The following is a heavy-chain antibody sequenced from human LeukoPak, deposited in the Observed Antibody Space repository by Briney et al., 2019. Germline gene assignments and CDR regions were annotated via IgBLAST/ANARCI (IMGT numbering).Heavy chain of an antibody. D-gene: IGHD3-22*01. CDR3: ARDLASSGYYWD. CDR1: RYTFTSYY. V-gene: IGHV1-46*01. CDR2: INPSGGST. J-gene: IGHJ4*02. Sequence: ASVTVSCKASRYTFTSYYMHWVRQAPGQGLEWMGIINPSGGSTSYAQKFQGRVTMTRDTSTSTVYMELSSLRSEDTAVYYCARDLASSGYYWDWGQGTLVTVSS.